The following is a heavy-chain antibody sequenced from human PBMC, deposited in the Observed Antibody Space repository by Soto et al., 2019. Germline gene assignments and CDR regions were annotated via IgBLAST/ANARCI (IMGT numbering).Heavy chain of an antibody. J-gene: IGHJ5*02. CDR3: ARVVRFLEWFHADP. Sequence: SLRFSSAVPGFTFSVHYLQLLRQAQGKGLEWVSYISSSGSTIYYADSVKGRFTISRDNAKNSLYLQMNSLRAEDTAVYYCARVVRFLEWFHADPWGQGTLVTVSS. CDR1: GFTFSVHY. CDR2: ISSSGSTI. V-gene: IGHV3-11*01. D-gene: IGHD3-3*01.